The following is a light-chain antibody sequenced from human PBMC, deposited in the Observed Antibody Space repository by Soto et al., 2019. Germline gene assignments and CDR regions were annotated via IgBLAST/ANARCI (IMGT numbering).Light chain of an antibody. CDR1: QSISRW. CDR2: DAS. J-gene: IGKJ4*01. CDR3: QQYNNWPRAT. V-gene: IGKV1-5*01. Sequence: DIQMTQSPSTLSASVGDRVTITCRASQSISRWLAWYQQKPGKAPKLLINDASSLESGVPSRFSGSGSGTEFNLTISSLQSEDFGVYYCQQYNNWPRATFGGGTKVEIK.